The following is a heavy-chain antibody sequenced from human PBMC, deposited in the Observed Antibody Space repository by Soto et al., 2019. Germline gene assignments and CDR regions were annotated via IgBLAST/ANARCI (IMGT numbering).Heavy chain of an antibody. V-gene: IGHV4-39*07. CDR3: ARGLISGYYLYDAFDI. J-gene: IGHJ3*02. Sequence: SETLSLTCTVSGGSISSSSYYWGWIRQPPGKGLEWIGSIYNGGSTYYNPSLKSRVTISVDTSKNQFSLKLSSVTAADTAVYYCARGLISGYYLYDAFDIWGQGTMVTVSS. CDR1: GGSISSSSYY. D-gene: IGHD3-22*01. CDR2: IYNGGST.